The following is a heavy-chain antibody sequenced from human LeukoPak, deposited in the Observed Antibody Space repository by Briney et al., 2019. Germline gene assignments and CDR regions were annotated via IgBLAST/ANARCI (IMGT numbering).Heavy chain of an antibody. D-gene: IGHD3-22*01. CDR1: SGSIKCYY. V-gene: IGHV4-59*01. CDR2: IYDSGST. Sequence: SETLSLTCTVSSGSIKCYYWIWIRQPPGKGLEWIGYIYDSGSTNYNHFLKSRVTISLDAAKDQLSLRLSSVTAADTALYYCARVRWLNAYYHYYYMDVWGKGTTVTVSS. CDR3: ARVRWLNAYYHYYYMDV. J-gene: IGHJ6*03.